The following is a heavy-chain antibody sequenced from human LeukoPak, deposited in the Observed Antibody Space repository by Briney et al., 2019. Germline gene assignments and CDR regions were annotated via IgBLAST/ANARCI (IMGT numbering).Heavy chain of an antibody. V-gene: IGHV3-48*01. J-gene: IGHJ4*02. Sequence: GGSLRLSCAASGFTFSSYSMNWVRQAPGKGLEWVSYISSSSSTIYYADSVKGRFTIPRDNAKNSLYLQMNSLRAEDTAVYYCARDHYVWGSYRTFDYWGQGTLVTVSS. CDR3: ARDHYVWGSYRTFDY. CDR2: ISSSSSTI. CDR1: GFTFSSYS. D-gene: IGHD3-16*02.